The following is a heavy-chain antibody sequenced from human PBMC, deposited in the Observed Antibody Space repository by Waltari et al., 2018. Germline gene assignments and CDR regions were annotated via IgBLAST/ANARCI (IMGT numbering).Heavy chain of an antibody. CDR2: IRGYDGDT. J-gene: IGHJ5*02. Sequence: QVQLVQSGAAVRKPGASVKVSFKAAGYTFRNYGIAWVRQAPGQGLEWMGWIRGYDGDTKYAREFEGRLTVITDTSTNTAHMELRSLRSDDTAVYYCARLYDASAYYNTYLDPWGQGALVTVSS. CDR3: ARLYDASAYYNTYLDP. D-gene: IGHD3-22*01. V-gene: IGHV1-18*01. CDR1: GYTFRNYG.